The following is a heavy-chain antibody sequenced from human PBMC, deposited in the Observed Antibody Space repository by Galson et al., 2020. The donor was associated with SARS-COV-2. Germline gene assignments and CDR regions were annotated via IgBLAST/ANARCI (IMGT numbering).Heavy chain of an antibody. CDR2: IYWDDDK. J-gene: IGHJ5*02. V-gene: IGHV2-5*02. CDR1: GFSFSTSGVG. Sequence: SGPTLVKPTETLTLTCTFSGFSFSTSGVGVGWIRQPPGKALEWLALIYWDDDKRYSPYLENRLTIAQDTSKNQVVLTMTNMDPVDTATYFCAHRSSGDAGGWNGDNYFDPWGQGILITVSS. CDR3: AHRSSGDAGGWNGDNYFDP. D-gene: IGHD1-1*01.